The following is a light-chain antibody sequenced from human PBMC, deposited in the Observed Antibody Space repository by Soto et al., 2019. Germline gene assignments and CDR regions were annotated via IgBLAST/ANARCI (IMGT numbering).Light chain of an antibody. CDR2: GAS. CDR1: HSVSSSY. CDR3: QQDYNSPWT. V-gene: IGKV3D-7*01. Sequence: EIVLTQSPATLSLSPGERATLSCRASHSVSSSYLSWYQQKPGQAPRLVIYGASIRATGIPARFSGSGSGTAFTLTISSLQPEDFAVYYCQQDYNSPWTFGQGTKVEIK. J-gene: IGKJ1*01.